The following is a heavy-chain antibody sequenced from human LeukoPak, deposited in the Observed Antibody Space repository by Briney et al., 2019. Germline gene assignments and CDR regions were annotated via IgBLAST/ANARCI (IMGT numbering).Heavy chain of an antibody. J-gene: IGHJ4*02. Sequence: GGSLRLSCAASGFTFSSYAMHWVRQAPGKGLEYVSAISSNGGSTYYANSVKGRFTISRDNSKNTLYLQMGSLRAEDIAVYYCARGSYQYYFDYWGQGTLVTVSS. CDR1: GFTFSSYA. CDR2: ISSNGGST. D-gene: IGHD1-26*01. V-gene: IGHV3-64*01. CDR3: ARGSYQYYFDY.